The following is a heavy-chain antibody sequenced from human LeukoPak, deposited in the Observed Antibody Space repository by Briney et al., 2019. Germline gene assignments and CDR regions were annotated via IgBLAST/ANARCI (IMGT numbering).Heavy chain of an antibody. CDR1: SDSISKNHVF. J-gene: IGHJ4*02. V-gene: IGHV4-39*01. Sequence: PSETLSLTCTLSSDSISKNHVFWAWLRQPPXXXXXXXXXXSYFGSSNSNPSFKSRATVSVNTSKNQFSLKLSSVTAADTAVYYCGRWRRESIFSYIGFDYWGQGSLVTVSS. D-gene: IGHD2-15*01. CDR3: GRWRRESIFSYIGFDY. CDR2: XSYFGSS.